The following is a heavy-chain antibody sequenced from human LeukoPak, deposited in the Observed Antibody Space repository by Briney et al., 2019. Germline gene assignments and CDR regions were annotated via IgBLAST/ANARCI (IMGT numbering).Heavy chain of an antibody. Sequence: SETLSLTCTVSGGSIRSYYWTWIRQPPGKELEWIGYIYYSGSTNYNPSLKSRVTISVDMSKNQFSLKLSSVTAADTAVYYCARGPRYDYVWGSYRSSGAFDIWGQGTMVTVSS. CDR3: ARGPRYDYVWGSYRSSGAFDI. J-gene: IGHJ3*02. CDR2: IYYSGST. D-gene: IGHD3-16*02. CDR1: GGSIRSYY. V-gene: IGHV4-59*12.